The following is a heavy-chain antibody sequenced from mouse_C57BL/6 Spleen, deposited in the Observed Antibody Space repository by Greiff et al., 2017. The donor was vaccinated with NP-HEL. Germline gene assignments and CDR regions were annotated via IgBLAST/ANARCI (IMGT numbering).Heavy chain of an antibody. Sequence: QVQLQQSGAELMKPGASVKLSCKASGYTFTDYYINWVKQRPGQGLEWIARIYPGSGNTYYNEKFKGKATLTAEKSSSTAYMQLSSLTSEDSAVYFCAREGGSSRYYYAMDYWGQGTSVTVSS. CDR1: GYTFTDYY. J-gene: IGHJ4*01. V-gene: IGHV1-76*01. CDR2: IYPGSGNT. CDR3: AREGGSSRYYYAMDY. D-gene: IGHD1-1*01.